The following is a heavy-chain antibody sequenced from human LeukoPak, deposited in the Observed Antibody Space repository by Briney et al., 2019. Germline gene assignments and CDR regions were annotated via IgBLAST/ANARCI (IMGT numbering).Heavy chain of an antibody. Sequence: VASVKVSCKSSGYTFTGYYIHLVRQAPGQGLEWMGWINPNSGGTNYAQKFQGRVTMTRDTSISTAYMELSRLRSDDTAVYYCASSSSSWLYYWGQGTLVTVSS. V-gene: IGHV1-2*02. D-gene: IGHD6-13*01. CDR2: INPNSGGT. J-gene: IGHJ4*02. CDR3: ASSSSSWLYY. CDR1: GYTFTGYY.